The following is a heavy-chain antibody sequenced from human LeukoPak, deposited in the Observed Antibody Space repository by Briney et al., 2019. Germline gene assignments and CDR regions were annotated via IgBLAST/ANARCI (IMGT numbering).Heavy chain of an antibody. D-gene: IGHD1-26*01. Sequence: SETLSLTCTVSGGSITTYYWSWIRRPPGKGLEWIAFIYYGGSTNYNPSLKSRVAISLDTSKNQFSLRLTSVTAADTAVYYCARHVIYSGVYSYWFDPWGLGTLVTVSS. CDR3: ARHVIYSGVYSYWFDP. V-gene: IGHV4-59*08. J-gene: IGHJ5*02. CDR1: GGSITTYY. CDR2: IYYGGST.